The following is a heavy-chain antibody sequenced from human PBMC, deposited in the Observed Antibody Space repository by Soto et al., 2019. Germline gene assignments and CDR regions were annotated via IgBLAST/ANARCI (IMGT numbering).Heavy chain of an antibody. Sequence: EVQLVESGGGLVQPGRSLRLSCAASGFTFDDYAMHWVRQLPGKGLEWVSGIRWNSGYIAYADSVKGRFTISRDNAKKFLYLQMNSLRTEDTAFYYCAKDRSEGSAFDSWGQGTLVTVSS. D-gene: IGHD3-10*01. CDR2: IRWNSGYI. V-gene: IGHV3-9*01. CDR3: AKDRSEGSAFDS. J-gene: IGHJ4*02. CDR1: GFTFDDYA.